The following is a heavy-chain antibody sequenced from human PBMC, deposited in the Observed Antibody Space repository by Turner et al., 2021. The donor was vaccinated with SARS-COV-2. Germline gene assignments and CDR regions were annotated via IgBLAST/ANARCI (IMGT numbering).Heavy chain of an antibody. D-gene: IGHD2-15*01. CDR2: ISYDGSNK. CDR1: GFTPISYG. J-gene: IGHJ4*02. CDR3: AKSQGLYCSGGSCYSAVFDY. Sequence: QVPLVESGGGGFQPGRSPRLSCVASGFTPISYGMHGVRQAPGKGLEWVAVISYDGSNKYYADSVKGRFTISRDNSKNTLYLQMNSLRAEDTAVYYCAKSQGLYCSGGSCYSAVFDYWGQGTLVTVSS. V-gene: IGHV3-30*18.